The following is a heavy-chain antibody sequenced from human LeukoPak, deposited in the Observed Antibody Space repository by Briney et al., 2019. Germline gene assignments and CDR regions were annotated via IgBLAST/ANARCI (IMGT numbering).Heavy chain of an antibody. D-gene: IGHD1-26*01. J-gene: IGHJ4*02. CDR3: ARDLYGNPAWELGY. CDR1: GGSFSGYY. V-gene: IGHV4-34*01. CDR2: TNHSGST. Sequence: SETLSLTCAVYGGSFSGYYWSWIRQPPGKGLEWIGETNHSGSTNYNPSLKSRVTISVDTSKSQFSLRLSSVTVADTAVYYCARDLYGNPAWELGYWGQGTLVTVSS.